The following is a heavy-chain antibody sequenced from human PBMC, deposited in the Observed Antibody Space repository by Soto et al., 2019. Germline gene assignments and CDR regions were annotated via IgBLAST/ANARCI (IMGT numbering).Heavy chain of an antibody. CDR3: ARASYCGGDCYFPSDAFDI. V-gene: IGHV1-8*01. CDR1: GYTFTSYD. J-gene: IGHJ3*02. CDR2: MNPNSGNT. Sequence: QVQLVQSGAEVKKPGASVKVSCKASGYTFTSYDINWVRQATGQGLEWMGWMNPNSGNTGYAQKFQGRVTMTRNTSISTAYMELSRLRSEDTAVYYCARASYCGGDCYFPSDAFDIWGQGTMVTVSS. D-gene: IGHD2-21*02.